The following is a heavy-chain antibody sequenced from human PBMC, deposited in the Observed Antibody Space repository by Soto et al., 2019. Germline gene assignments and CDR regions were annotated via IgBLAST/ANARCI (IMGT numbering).Heavy chain of an antibody. CDR1: GFTFSSYG. CDR3: AKDGLWFGEFADYYGMDV. V-gene: IGHV3-30*18. D-gene: IGHD3-10*01. J-gene: IGHJ6*02. Sequence: QVQLVESGGGVVQPGRSLRLSCAASGFTFSSYGMHWVRQAPGKGLEWVAVISYDGSNKFYADSVKGRFTISRDNSKNTFYLKMNSLRAEDTAVYYCAKDGLWFGEFADYYGMDVWGQGTTVTVSS. CDR2: ISYDGSNK.